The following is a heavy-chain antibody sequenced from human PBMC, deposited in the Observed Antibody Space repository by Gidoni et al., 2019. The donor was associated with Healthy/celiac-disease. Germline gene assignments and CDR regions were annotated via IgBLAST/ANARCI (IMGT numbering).Heavy chain of an antibody. D-gene: IGHD3-9*01. Sequence: QVQLVQSGAEVKKPGASVKVSCKASGYTFTGYYMHWVRQAPGQGPEWMGWINPNSGGTNYAQKFQGRVTMTRDTSISTAYMELSRLRSDDTAVYYCARTRPPYYDILTGYHFDYWGQGTLVTVSS. CDR3: ARTRPPYYDILTGYHFDY. V-gene: IGHV1-2*02. CDR1: GYTFTGYY. J-gene: IGHJ4*02. CDR2: INPNSGGT.